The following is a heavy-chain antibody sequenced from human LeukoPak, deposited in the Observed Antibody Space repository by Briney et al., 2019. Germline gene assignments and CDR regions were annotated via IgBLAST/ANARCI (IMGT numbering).Heavy chain of an antibody. CDR3: ARRLRRTHYFDS. D-gene: IGHD1/OR15-1a*01. CDR2: IFDSGST. Sequence: SETLSLTCTVSSGSISGFYWSWIRQFPGKGLEWIGYIFDSGSTKYNPSLENRVTISVDTSKNQFSLNLRSVTAADTAVYYCARRLRRTHYFDSWGQGTLVTVSS. CDR1: SGSISGFY. J-gene: IGHJ4*02. V-gene: IGHV4-59*01.